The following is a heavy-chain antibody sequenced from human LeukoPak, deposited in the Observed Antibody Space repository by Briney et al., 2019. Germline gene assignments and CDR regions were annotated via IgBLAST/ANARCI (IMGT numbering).Heavy chain of an antibody. D-gene: IGHD3-22*01. CDR1: GFTFSSYG. V-gene: IGHV3-30*02. J-gene: IGHJ6*03. CDR2: IRYDGSNK. CDR3: ARGYYYDSSGYSSYRSYYYMDV. Sequence: GGSLRLSCAASGFTFSSYGMHWVRQAPGKGLEWVAFIRYDGSNKYYADSVKGRFTISRDNSKNTLYLQMNSLRAEDTAVYYCARGYYYDSSGYSSYRSYYYMDVWGKGTTVTISS.